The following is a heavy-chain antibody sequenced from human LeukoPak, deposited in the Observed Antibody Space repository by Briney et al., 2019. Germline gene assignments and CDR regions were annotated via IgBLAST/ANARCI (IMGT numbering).Heavy chain of an antibody. D-gene: IGHD6-13*01. V-gene: IGHV1-18*01. Sequence: GASVKVSCKASGYTFTSYGISWVRQAPGQGLEWMGWISAYNGNTNYAQKLQGRVTMTTDTSTSTAYMELRSLRSDDTAVYYCARDKFAGRDSSSWYYWGQGTLVTVSS. CDR1: GYTFTSYG. CDR3: ARDKFAGRDSSSWYY. CDR2: ISAYNGNT. J-gene: IGHJ4*02.